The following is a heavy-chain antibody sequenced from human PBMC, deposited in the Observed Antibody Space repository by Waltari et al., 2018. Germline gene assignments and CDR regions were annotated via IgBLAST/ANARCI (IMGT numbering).Heavy chain of an antibody. V-gene: IGHV4-34*01. Sequence: QVQLQQWGAGLLKPSETLSLTCAVYGGSFSGYYWSWIRPPPGKGLEWIGEINHSGSTNYNPSLKSRVTISVDTSKNQFSLKLSSVTAADTAVYYCARGSDYDILTGWASFDYWGQGTLVTVSS. CDR2: INHSGST. CDR1: GGSFSGYY. CDR3: ARGSDYDILTGWASFDY. D-gene: IGHD3-9*01. J-gene: IGHJ4*02.